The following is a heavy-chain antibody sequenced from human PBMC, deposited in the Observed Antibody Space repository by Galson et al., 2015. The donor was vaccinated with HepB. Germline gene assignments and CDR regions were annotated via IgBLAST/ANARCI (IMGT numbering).Heavy chain of an antibody. CDR2: MNTNTGKP. V-gene: IGHV7-4-1*02. J-gene: IGHJ6*03. CDR3: ARSPLRFLDWLPYYDYYYMDV. Sequence: SVKVSCKASGYTFSTYAINWVRQAPGQGLEWMGWMNTNTGKPTYAPGFAGRLVFSLDTYVTTAYLQISSLETDDTAVYYCARSPLRFLDWLPYYDYYYMDVWGEGTTVTVSS. CDR1: GYTFSTYA. D-gene: IGHD3-3*01.